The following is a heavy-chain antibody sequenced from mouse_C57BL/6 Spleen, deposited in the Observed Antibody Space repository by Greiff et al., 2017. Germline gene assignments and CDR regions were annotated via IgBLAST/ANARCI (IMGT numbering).Heavy chain of an antibody. J-gene: IGHJ3*01. CDR3: TPAYYSKPWFAY. V-gene: IGHV14-1*01. Sequence: VQLQQSGAELVRPGASVKLSCTASGFNIKDYYMHWVKQRPEQGLEWIGRIDPEDGDTEYAPKFQGKATMTADTSSNTAYLQLSSLTSEDTAVYYCTPAYYSKPWFAYWGQGTLVTVSA. CDR1: GFNIKDYY. D-gene: IGHD2-5*01. CDR2: IDPEDGDT.